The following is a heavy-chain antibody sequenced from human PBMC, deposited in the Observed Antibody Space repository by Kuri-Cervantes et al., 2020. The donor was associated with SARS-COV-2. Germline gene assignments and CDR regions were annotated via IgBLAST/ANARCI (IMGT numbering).Heavy chain of an antibody. J-gene: IGHJ4*02. V-gene: IGHV1-18*01. CDR3: ARGRIGESSRFDY. CDR2: ISAYNGNT. D-gene: IGHD3-16*01. CDR1: GYTFTSYG. Sequence: GESLKISCKAPGYTFTSYGISWVRQAPGQGLEWMGWISAYNGNTNYAQKLRGRVTMTTDTSTSTAYMELRSLRSDDTAVYYCARGRIGESSRFDYWGQGTLVTVSS.